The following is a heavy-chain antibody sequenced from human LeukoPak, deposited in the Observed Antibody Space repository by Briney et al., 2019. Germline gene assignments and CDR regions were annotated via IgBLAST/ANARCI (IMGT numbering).Heavy chain of an antibody. J-gene: IGHJ4*02. D-gene: IGHD6-19*01. Sequence: NPGGSLRLSCAASGFTFSSYSMNWVRQAPGKGLEWVSSISSSSSYIYYADSVKGRFTISRDNAKNSLYLQMNSLRAEDTAVYYCARDKEVAGIFDYWGQGTLVTVSS. CDR1: GFTFSSYS. V-gene: IGHV3-21*01. CDR3: ARDKEVAGIFDY. CDR2: ISSSSSYI.